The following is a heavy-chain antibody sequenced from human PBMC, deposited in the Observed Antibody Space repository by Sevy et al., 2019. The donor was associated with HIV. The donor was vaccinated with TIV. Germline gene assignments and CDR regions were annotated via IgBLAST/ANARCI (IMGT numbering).Heavy chain of an antibody. CDR1: GVSISGGAYY. D-gene: IGHD2-15*01. CDR2: ISYTGGT. J-gene: IGHJ5*02. Sequence: SETLSLTCTVSGVSISGGAYYWGWIRQPPGKGLEWIGSISYTGGTYYNPSLKSRVTISVDTSKNQFSLKLTSVPAADTAVYYCARRGDNNWFDPWGQGTLVTVSS. CDR3: ARRGDNNWFDP. V-gene: IGHV4-39*01.